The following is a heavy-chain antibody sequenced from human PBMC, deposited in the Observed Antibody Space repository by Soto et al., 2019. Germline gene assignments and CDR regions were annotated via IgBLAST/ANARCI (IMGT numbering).Heavy chain of an antibody. J-gene: IGHJ3*02. V-gene: IGHV3-53*04. D-gene: IGHD1-26*01. CDR1: GFTVSSNY. CDR2: IYSGGST. Sequence: EVQLVESGGGLVQPGGSLRLSCAASGFTVSSNYMSWVRQAPGKGLEWVSVIYSGGSTYYADSVKGRFTISRHNSKNTLYLQMNGLRAEATAVYYCAGAGEWGLRAFDIWGQGTKVTVSS. CDR3: AGAGEWGLRAFDI.